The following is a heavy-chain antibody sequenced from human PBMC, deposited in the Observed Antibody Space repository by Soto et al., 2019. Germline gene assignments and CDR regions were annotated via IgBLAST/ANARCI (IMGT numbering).Heavy chain of an antibody. V-gene: IGHV4-30-4*01. D-gene: IGHD3-10*01. Sequence: SETLSLTCTVSGGSISSGDYYWSWIRQPPGKGLEWIGYIYYSGSTYYNPSLKSRVTISVDTSKNQFSLKLSSVTAADTAVYYCARASYGSGSFVYDWFDPRGQGTLVTVSS. CDR1: GGSISSGDYY. J-gene: IGHJ5*02. CDR2: IYYSGST. CDR3: ARASYGSGSFVYDWFDP.